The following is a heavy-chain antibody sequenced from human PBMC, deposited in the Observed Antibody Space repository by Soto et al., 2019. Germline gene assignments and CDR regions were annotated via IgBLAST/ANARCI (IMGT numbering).Heavy chain of an antibody. D-gene: IGHD5-12*01. CDR2: ISGSGGST. Sequence: GGSLRLSCAASGFTFSSYAMSWVRQAPGKGLEWVSAISGSGGSTYYAGSVKGRFTISRDNSKNTLYLQMNSLRAEDTAVYYCAKIIVGSGYDYKYYYYGMDVWGQGTTVTVSS. CDR3: AKIIVGSGYDYKYYYYGMDV. V-gene: IGHV3-23*01. J-gene: IGHJ6*02. CDR1: GFTFSSYA.